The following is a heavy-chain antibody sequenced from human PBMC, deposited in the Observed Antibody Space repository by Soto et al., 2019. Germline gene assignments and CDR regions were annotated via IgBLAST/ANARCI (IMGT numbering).Heavy chain of an antibody. V-gene: IGHV3-23*01. CDR2: ISGSGGST. D-gene: IGHD2-2*02. CDR1: GFTFSSYA. J-gene: IGHJ6*03. Sequence: GGSLRLSCAASGFTFSSYAMSWVRQAPGKGLEWVSAISGSGGSTYYADSVKGRFTISRDNSKNTLYLQMNSLRAEDTAVYYCAKSPIVVVPAAIGYYYMDAWGKGTTVTVSS. CDR3: AKSPIVVVPAAIGYYYMDA.